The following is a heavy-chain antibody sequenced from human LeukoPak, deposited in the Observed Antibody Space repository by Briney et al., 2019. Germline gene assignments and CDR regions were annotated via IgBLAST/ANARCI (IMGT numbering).Heavy chain of an antibody. CDR2: TYYRSRWYN. Sequence: SQTLSLTCAISGDSVSSNSAAWNWIRQSPSRGLEWLGRTYYRSRWYNDYAVSVKSRITINPDTSKNQFSLQLNSVTPGDTAVYYCAREARIAAAGSDAFDIWGQGTMVTVSS. CDR1: GDSVSSNSAA. J-gene: IGHJ3*02. V-gene: IGHV6-1*01. CDR3: AREARIAAAGSDAFDI. D-gene: IGHD6-13*01.